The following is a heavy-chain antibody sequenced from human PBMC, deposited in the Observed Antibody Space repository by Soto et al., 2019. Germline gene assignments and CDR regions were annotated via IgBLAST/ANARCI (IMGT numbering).Heavy chain of an antibody. CDR1: EFTLSSFR. CDR2: MSGSSKYI. CDR3: VREGRGSFDF. D-gene: IGHD5-12*01. J-gene: IGHJ3*01. Sequence: PGGSLRLSCEASEFTLSSFRMTWIRQAPGRGLEWVSSMSGSSKYIHYADSVKGRFTISRDNSKNTLSLQMSSLTADDTAIYYCVREGRGSFDFWGRGTMVTVS. V-gene: IGHV3-21*04.